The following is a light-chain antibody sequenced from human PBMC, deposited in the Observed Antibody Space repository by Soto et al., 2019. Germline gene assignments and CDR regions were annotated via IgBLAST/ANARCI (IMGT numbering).Light chain of an antibody. J-gene: IGLJ2*01. CDR1: SSNIGSNY. V-gene: IGLV1-47*01. CDR3: ESCDDSLSGYVV. CDR2: SNN. Sequence: QSVLTQPPSASGTPGQRVTISCSGSSSNIGSNYVYWYQQLPGTAPKLLIYSNNQRPSWVPDRFSGSKSGTSASLAISGLQSDDEADYYCESCDDSLSGYVVFGGGTKVTVL.